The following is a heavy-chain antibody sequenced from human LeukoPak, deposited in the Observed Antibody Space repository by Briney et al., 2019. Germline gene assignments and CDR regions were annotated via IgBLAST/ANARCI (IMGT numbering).Heavy chain of an antibody. CDR1: GFNLSSYS. V-gene: IGHV3-23*01. CDR3: EKYPRARNKYFFQC. CDR2: ISGTGGTT. D-gene: IGHD2/OR15-2a*01. Sequence: PGGSLRHSCLASGFNLSSYSLNGVRQAPGKGLEWVSTISGTGGTTYYADSVKGRFTISRDNSKNTVSLQVNSLRAEDTAIYYCEKYPRARNKYFFQCWGQAGQVTVFS. J-gene: IGHJ4*02.